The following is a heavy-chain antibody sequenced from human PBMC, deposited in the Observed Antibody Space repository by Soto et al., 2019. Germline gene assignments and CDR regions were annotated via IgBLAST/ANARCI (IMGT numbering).Heavy chain of an antibody. D-gene: IGHD2-15*01. V-gene: IGHV4-39*01. J-gene: IGHJ5*02. Sequence: XTLSLPCTVSGGSRSSSSYDWGWIRQPPGKGLEWIGSIYYSGSSYYNPSLKSRVTISVDTSKNQFSMKLSSVTAADTAVYYRARPYCSGGSCYRNVNWFDPWGQGTLAPVSS. CDR3: ARPYCSGGSCYRNVNWFDP. CDR2: IYYSGSS. CDR1: GGSRSSSSYD.